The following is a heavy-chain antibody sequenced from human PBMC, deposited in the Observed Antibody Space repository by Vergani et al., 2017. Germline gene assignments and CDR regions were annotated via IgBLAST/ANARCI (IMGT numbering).Heavy chain of an antibody. Sequence: QVQLPESGPGLVKPSETLSLTCTVSGGSLSSYYWSWIRQPAGKGLEWIGRIYTSGSTNYNPSLKSRVTMSVDTSKNQFSLKLSSVSAADTAVYYCAREDYYGLDAFDIWGQGTMVTVSS. V-gene: IGHV4-4*07. CDR2: IYTSGST. CDR1: GGSLSSYY. CDR3: AREDYYGLDAFDI. D-gene: IGHD3-10*01. J-gene: IGHJ3*02.